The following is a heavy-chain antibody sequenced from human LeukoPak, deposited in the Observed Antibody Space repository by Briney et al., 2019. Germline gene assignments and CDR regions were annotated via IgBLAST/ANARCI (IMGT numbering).Heavy chain of an antibody. Sequence: GGSLRLSCAASGFTVSSNYMSWVRQAPGKGLEWVAFIRYDGSNKYYADSVKGRFTISRDNSKNTLYVQMNSLRPDDTAVYYCAKDSSDYYFDYWGQGTLVTVSS. CDR1: GFTVSSNY. V-gene: IGHV3-30*02. CDR2: IRYDGSNK. CDR3: AKDSSDYYFDY. J-gene: IGHJ4*02. D-gene: IGHD3-22*01.